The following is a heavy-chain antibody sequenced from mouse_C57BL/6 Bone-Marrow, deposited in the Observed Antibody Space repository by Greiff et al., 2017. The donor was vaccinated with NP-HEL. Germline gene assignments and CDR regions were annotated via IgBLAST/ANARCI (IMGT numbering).Heavy chain of an antibody. D-gene: IGHD2-3*01. Sequence: EVKLVESGGDLVKPGGSLKLSCAASGFTFSSYGMSWVRQTPDKRLEWVATISSGGSYTYYPDSVKGRFTISRDNAKNTLYLQMSSLKSEDTAMYYCARPLIYDGYYWFAYWGQGTLVTVSA. CDR1: GFTFSSYG. V-gene: IGHV5-6*01. CDR3: ARPLIYDGYYWFAY. J-gene: IGHJ3*01. CDR2: ISSGGSYT.